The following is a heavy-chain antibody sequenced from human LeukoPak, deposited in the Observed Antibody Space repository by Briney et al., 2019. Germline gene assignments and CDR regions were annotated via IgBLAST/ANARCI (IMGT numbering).Heavy chain of an antibody. V-gene: IGHV4-59*12. D-gene: IGHD3-3*01. CDR2: IYYSGST. CDR3: ARGLLYYDFWSGYLASYFDY. CDR1: GGSISSYY. J-gene: IGHJ4*02. Sequence: SETLSLTCTVSGGSISSYYWSWIRQPPGKGLEWIGYIYYSGSTNYNPSLKSRVTISVDTSKNQFSLKLSSVTAADTAVYYCARGLLYYDFWSGYLASYFDYWGQGTLVTVSS.